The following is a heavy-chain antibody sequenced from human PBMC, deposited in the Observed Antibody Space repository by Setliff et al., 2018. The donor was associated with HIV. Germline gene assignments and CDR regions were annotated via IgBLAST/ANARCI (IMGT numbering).Heavy chain of an antibody. CDR3: ARGISTNTYWHGAPYNWFDP. Sequence: SETLSLTCNVSGGSISSYYWGWIRQPPGKGLEWIASLYHRTATYRDPSLTTTYNNPSLKTRVTLSVDTSRNQFSLRLKSVTAADTAIYYCARGISTNTYWHGAPYNWFDPWGQGTLVTVSS. V-gene: IGHV4-39*07. D-gene: IGHD2-8*01. CDR2: LYHRTATYRDPSLTTT. CDR1: GGSISSYY. J-gene: IGHJ5*02.